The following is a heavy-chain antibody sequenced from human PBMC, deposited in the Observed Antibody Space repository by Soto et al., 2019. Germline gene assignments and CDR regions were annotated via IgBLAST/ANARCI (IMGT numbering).Heavy chain of an antibody. V-gene: IGHV1-18*01. CDR1: GFTFSNYG. J-gene: IGHJ6*02. CDR2: VSANNGHT. Sequence: ASVKVSCKASGFTFSNYGLNWVRQAPGQGLEWMGWVSANNGHTNYAQNLQGRVSMTTDTSTSTAYMELRGLTFDDTAVYYCARDIESVTARHFFYYYAMDVWGQGTTVTVSS. CDR3: ARDIESVTARHFFYYYAMDV. D-gene: IGHD2-8*01.